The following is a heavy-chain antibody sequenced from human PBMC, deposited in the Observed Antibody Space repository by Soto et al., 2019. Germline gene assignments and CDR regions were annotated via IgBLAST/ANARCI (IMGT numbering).Heavy chain of an antibody. CDR1: GFTFSRYG. J-gene: IGHJ4*02. CDR2: ISYDGSNK. CDR3: AKDTNGYDFGY. Sequence: QVQLVESGGGVVQPGRSLRLSCAASGFTFSRYGMHWVRQAPGKWLEWVAVISYDGSNKYYADSVRGRFTISRGNSKNTLYLQMNSLRAEDTAMYYCAKDTNGYDFGYWGQGTLVTVSS. V-gene: IGHV3-30*18. D-gene: IGHD5-12*01.